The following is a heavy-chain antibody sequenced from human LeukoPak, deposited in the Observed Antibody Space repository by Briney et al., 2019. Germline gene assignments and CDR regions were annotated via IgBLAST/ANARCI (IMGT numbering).Heavy chain of an antibody. CDR3: VRVPGGYYYYMDV. CDR2: IYTSGST. Sequence: SQTLSLTCTVSGGSISSGSYYWSWIRQPAGKGLEWIGRIYTSGSTNYNPSLKSRVTISVDTSKNQFSLKLSSVTAADTAVYYCVRVPGGYYYYMDVWGKGTTVTVSS. J-gene: IGHJ6*03. D-gene: IGHD1-1*01. V-gene: IGHV4-61*02. CDR1: GGSISSGSYY.